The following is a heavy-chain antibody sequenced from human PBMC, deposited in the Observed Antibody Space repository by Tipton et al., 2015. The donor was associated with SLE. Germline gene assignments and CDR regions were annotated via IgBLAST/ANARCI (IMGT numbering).Heavy chain of an antibody. Sequence: TLSLTCTVSGDSITDSDYYWSWIRQTPGKGLDWIGSIYHDGDTYYNPSLKSRVTISADTSKNQFSLSLRSVTVADTAVYFCARLNYYGSGSYYPTTFDYWGQGTLVIVSS. J-gene: IGHJ4*02. D-gene: IGHD3-10*01. CDR3: ARLNYYGSGSYYPTTFDY. CDR2: IYHDGDT. CDR1: GDSITDSDYY. V-gene: IGHV4-39*01.